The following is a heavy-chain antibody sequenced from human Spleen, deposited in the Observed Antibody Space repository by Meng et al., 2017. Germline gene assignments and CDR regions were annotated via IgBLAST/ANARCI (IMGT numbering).Heavy chain of an antibody. Sequence: ESGGDLVKPGVSLRLSCVASGFRVTDAWMSWVRQAPGKGLEWVGRINSNSDGGTTDYAAPVKGRFTISRDDSKNTLYLQMNSLITEDTAVYFCATGAAAADHWGQGTLVTVSS. CDR1: GFRVTDAW. D-gene: IGHD6-13*01. V-gene: IGHV3-15*01. CDR2: INSNSDGGTT. CDR3: ATGAAAADH. J-gene: IGHJ4*02.